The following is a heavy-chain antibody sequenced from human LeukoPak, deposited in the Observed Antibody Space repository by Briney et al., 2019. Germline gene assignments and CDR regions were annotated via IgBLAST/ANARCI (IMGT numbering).Heavy chain of an antibody. CDR1: GFTFGSHA. V-gene: IGHV3-21*06. Sequence: PGGSLRLSCVAPGFTFGSHAMNWVRQAPGKGLEWVSSISRNSLYMYYADSLKGRFTISRDNAKNSLYLQMDSLRAEDTAVYYCARDKVGHDFWSGYSDFWGQGTLVTVSS. J-gene: IGHJ4*02. D-gene: IGHD3-3*01. CDR2: ISRNSLYM. CDR3: ARDKVGHDFWSGYSDF.